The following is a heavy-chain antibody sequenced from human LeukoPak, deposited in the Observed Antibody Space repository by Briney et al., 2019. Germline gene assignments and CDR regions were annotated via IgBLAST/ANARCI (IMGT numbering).Heavy chain of an antibody. D-gene: IGHD3-22*01. CDR2: IYPGDSDT. V-gene: IGHV5-51*01. CDR3: ASTYYYDSSGYSPFDY. J-gene: IGHJ4*02. Sequence: GESLKISCKGSGYSSTSYWIGWVRQMPGKGLEWMGIIYPGDSDTRYSPSFQGQVTISADKSISTAYLQWSSLKASDTAMYYCASTYYYDSSGYSPFDYWGQGTLVTVSS. CDR1: GYSSTSYW.